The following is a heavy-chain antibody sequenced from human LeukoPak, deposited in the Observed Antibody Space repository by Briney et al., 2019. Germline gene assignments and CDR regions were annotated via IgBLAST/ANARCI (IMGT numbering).Heavy chain of an antibody. CDR1: GGTFSSYA. CDR3: ARVNDCSGGSCYPDFDY. J-gene: IGHJ4*02. V-gene: IGHV1-69*13. D-gene: IGHD2-15*01. CDR2: XXXIFGTA. Sequence: SVKVSCKASGGTFSSYAISWVRQAPGQGLEXXXXXXXIFGTANYAQKFQGRVTITADESTSTAYMELSSLRSEDTAVYYCARVNDCSGGSCYPDFDYWGQGTLVTVSS.